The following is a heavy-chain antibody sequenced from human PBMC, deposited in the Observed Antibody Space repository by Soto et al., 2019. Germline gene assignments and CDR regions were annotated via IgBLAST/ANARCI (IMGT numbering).Heavy chain of an antibody. CDR1: GYTFTSYA. D-gene: IGHD1-26*01. CDR3: ARDYYIMGAIRLDY. J-gene: IGHJ4*02. CDR2: INAGNGNT. Sequence: QVQLVQSGAEVKKPGASVKVSCKASGYTFTSYAMHWVRQAPGQRLEWMGWINAGNGNTKYSQKFQGRVTITRDTSASTAYMELSSLRSEDTAIYYCARDYYIMGAIRLDYWGQGTLVTVST. V-gene: IGHV1-3*01.